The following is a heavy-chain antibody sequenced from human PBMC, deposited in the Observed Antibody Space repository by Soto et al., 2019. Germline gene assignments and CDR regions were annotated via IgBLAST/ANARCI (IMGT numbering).Heavy chain of an antibody. CDR2: IFIDGTT. CDR3: IRDPYGST. J-gene: IGHJ5*02. V-gene: IGHV3-53*01. CDR1: GFSVRSSQ. Sequence: PGGSLRLSCAASGFSVRSSQMSWVRQAPGKGLEWVSVIFIDGTTHYGVSVKGRFTISRDSARNTLFLQMNSLKIEDTALYYCIRDPYGSTWGQGTLVTVSS. D-gene: IGHD3-10*01.